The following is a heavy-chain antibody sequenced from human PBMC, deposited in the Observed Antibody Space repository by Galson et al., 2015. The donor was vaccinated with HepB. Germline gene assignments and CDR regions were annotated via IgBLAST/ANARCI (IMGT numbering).Heavy chain of an antibody. J-gene: IGHJ4*02. Sequence: SLRLSCAASGFIFDNYGMHWVRQAPGKGLEWVAFIRFDGTKKYYADSVKGRFTISRDNSKNMLYLQMNSLRDEDTAVYYCAKLVVVTGADYWGQGTLATVSS. V-gene: IGHV3-30*02. CDR3: AKLVVVTGADY. CDR2: IRFDGTKK. CDR1: GFIFDNYG. D-gene: IGHD3-22*01.